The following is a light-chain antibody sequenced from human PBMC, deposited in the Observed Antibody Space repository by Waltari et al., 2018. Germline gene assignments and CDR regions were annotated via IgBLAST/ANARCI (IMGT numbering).Light chain of an antibody. CDR1: QSVGTN. CDR3: QQYNDWPRT. V-gene: IGKV3D-15*01. CDR2: RAA. Sequence: EIVLTQSPATLSVSPGARVTLSCRARQSVGTNFAWYQHSPCRAPRLLVYRAATRASYIPARFSASGSGTEVTLSISTLQSEDSAVFYCQQYNDWPRTFGQGTKVEIK. J-gene: IGKJ1*01.